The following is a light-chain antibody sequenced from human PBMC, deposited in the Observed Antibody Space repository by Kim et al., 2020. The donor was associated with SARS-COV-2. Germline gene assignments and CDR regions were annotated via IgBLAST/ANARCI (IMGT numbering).Light chain of an antibody. J-gene: IGKJ1*01. CDR1: QSVSSSY. CDR2: GAP. CDR3: QQIGTSPRT. V-gene: IGKV3-20*01. Sequence: EIVLTQSPGTLSLSPGERATLSCRASQSVSSSYLAWYQQKPGKAPRLLIYGAPSRAIGIPDRFSGSGSGTDFTLTISRLEPEDFAVYYCQQIGTSPRTFGPGTKVDIK.